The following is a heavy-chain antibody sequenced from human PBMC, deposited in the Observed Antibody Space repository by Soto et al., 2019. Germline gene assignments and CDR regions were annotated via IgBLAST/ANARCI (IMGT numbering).Heavy chain of an antibody. CDR1: GFTFGSYG. Sequence: GSLRLTGLASGFTFGSYGMHWVRQAPGKGLEWVAVIWYDGSKEYYADSVKGRFTISRDNSKSTLNLHMDSLRAEDTAAYYCARVLFTATHRNYYYGLDVWGQGTTVTVYS. CDR2: IWYDGSKE. J-gene: IGHJ6*02. CDR3: ARVLFTATHRNYYYGLDV. V-gene: IGHV3-33*01. D-gene: IGHD1-1*01.